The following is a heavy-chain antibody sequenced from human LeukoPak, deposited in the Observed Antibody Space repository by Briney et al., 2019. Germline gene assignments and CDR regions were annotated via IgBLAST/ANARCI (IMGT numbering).Heavy chain of an antibody. D-gene: IGHD6-13*01. CDR1: GFTFKDFY. CDR2: ISGGSTNI. J-gene: IGHJ5*02. V-gene: IGHV3-11*01. CDR3: ARRGYNNNWYGYGWFDP. Sequence: GGSLRLSCEASGFTFKDFYMSWIRQAPGKGLEWIAYISGGSTNINYADSVRGRFTISRDNAKSSVSLQMNDLRADVTAVYYSARRGYNNNWYGYGWFDPWGQGTLVTVSS.